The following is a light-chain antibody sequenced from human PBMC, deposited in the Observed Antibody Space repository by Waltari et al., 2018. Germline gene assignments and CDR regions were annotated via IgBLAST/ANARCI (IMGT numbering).Light chain of an antibody. CDR1: QSISSY. CDR3: QQSYSTPNT. J-gene: IGKJ2*01. CDR2: AAS. V-gene: IGKV1-39*01. Sequence: DIQMTQSPSSLPASVGARVTITCRASQSISSYLNWYQQKPGKAPKLLIYAASSLQSGVPSRFSGSGSGTDFTLTISSLQPEDFATYYCQQSYSTPNTFGQGTKLEIK.